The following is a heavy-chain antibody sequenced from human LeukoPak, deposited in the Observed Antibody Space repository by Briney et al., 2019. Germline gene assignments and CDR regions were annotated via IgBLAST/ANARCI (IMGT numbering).Heavy chain of an antibody. CDR3: ASRPTSEPSYGVLDY. V-gene: IGHV3-23*01. D-gene: IGHD2-8*01. Sequence: GGSLRLSCVASGLTFSSHAMTWVRQAPGKGLEWVSGITNSGGTTYHAASVRGRFTISRDTSKNPLYLQMNNLGAEDTAVYYCASRPTSEPSYGVLDYWGQGTLVTVSS. J-gene: IGHJ4*02. CDR1: GLTFSSHA. CDR2: ITNSGGTT.